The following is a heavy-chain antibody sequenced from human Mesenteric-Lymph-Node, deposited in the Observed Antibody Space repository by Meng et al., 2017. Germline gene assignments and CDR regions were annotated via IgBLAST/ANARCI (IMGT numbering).Heavy chain of an antibody. CDR2: IWNDGSNK. J-gene: IGHJ4*02. Sequence: QVQLVESGGGVVQPGRALRLSCAASGFTFSSNGMRWVRQAPGKGLEWVAVIWNDGSNKYYADSVKGRFTISRDNSKNTLYLQMNSLRAEDTAVYYCARDLRNFDYWGQGTLVTVSS. CDR3: ARDLRNFDY. V-gene: IGHV3-33*01. CDR1: GFTFSSNG.